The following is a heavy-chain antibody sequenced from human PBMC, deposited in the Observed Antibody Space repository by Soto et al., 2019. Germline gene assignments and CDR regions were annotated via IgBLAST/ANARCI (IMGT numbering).Heavy chain of an antibody. J-gene: IGHJ4*02. V-gene: IGHV4-31*03. CDR2: IYYSGST. D-gene: IGHD3-22*01. Sequence: PSETLSLTCTVSGGSISSGGYYWSWIRQHPGKGLEWIGYIYYSGSTYYNPSLKSRVTISVDTSKNQFSLKLSSVTAADTAVYYCAREAITMIVVNWGQGTLVTVSS. CDR3: AREAITMIVVN. CDR1: GGSISSGGYY.